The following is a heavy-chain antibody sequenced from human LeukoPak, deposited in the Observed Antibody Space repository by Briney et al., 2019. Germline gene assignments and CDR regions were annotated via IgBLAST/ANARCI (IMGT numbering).Heavy chain of an antibody. CDR2: IIPILGIA. CDR3: ARAPDTAMGIPFDY. CDR1: GGTFSSYA. J-gene: IGHJ4*02. D-gene: IGHD5-18*01. Sequence: GASVKVSCKASGGTFSSYAISWVRQAPGQGLEWMGRIIPILGIANYAQKFQGRVTITADKSTSTAYMELSSLRSEDTAVYYCARAPDTAMGIPFDYWGQGTLVAVSS. V-gene: IGHV1-69*04.